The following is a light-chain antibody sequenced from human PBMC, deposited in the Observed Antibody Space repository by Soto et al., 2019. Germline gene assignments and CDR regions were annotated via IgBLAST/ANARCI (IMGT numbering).Light chain of an antibody. J-gene: IGLJ2*01. CDR3: CSYAGSSTYVV. CDR1: SSDVGSYNL. Sequence: QSALTQPASVSGSPGQSITISCTGNSSDVGSYNLVSWYQLHPGKAPKLMIYEGSKRPSGVSNRFSGSKSGNTASLTISGLQAEDEADYYCCSYAGSSTYVVFGGGTKLTVL. CDR2: EGS. V-gene: IGLV2-23*01.